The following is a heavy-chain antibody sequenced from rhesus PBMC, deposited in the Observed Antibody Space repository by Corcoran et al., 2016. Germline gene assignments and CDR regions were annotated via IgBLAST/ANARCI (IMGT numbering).Heavy chain of an antibody. CDR3: ARGTVVFDY. J-gene: IGHJ4*01. D-gene: IGHD5-24*01. CDR1: GGSISSSY. V-gene: IGHV4-169*01. Sequence: QLQLQASGPGLVKPSETLSVTCAVSGGSISSSYWSWIRQAPGKGLEWIGYIYGSGSSTNYNPALKSRVTLSVDTSKNQLSLKLSAVTTADTAVYYCARGTVVFDYWGQGVLVTVSS. CDR2: IYGSGSST.